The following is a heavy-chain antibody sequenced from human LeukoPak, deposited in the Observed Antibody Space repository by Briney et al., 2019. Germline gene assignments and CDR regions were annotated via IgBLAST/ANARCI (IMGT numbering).Heavy chain of an antibody. J-gene: IGHJ4*02. D-gene: IGHD6-13*01. Sequence: GGSLRLSCAASGFTFSSYSMTWVRQAPGKGLEWVSSISSSSSYIYYADSVKGRFTISRDNAKNSLYLQMNSLRDEDTAVYYCARGKQLVDYFDYWGQGTLVTVSS. V-gene: IGHV3-21*01. CDR3: ARGKQLVDYFDY. CDR1: GFTFSSYS. CDR2: ISSSSSYI.